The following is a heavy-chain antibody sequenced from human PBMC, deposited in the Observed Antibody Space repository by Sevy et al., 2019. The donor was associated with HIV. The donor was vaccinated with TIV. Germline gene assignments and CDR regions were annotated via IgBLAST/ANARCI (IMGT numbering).Heavy chain of an antibody. D-gene: IGHD3-10*01. CDR1: GFTFSSYS. Sequence: GGSLRLSCAASGFTFSSYSMNWVRQAPGKGLEWVSYISSSGSTIYYADSVKGRFTISRDNAKNSLYLQMNSLRAEDTAVYYCARDPYGSGSYLLYYYYGMDVWGQGTTVTVSS. J-gene: IGHJ6*02. V-gene: IGHV3-48*04. CDR2: ISSSGSTI. CDR3: ARDPYGSGSYLLYYYYGMDV.